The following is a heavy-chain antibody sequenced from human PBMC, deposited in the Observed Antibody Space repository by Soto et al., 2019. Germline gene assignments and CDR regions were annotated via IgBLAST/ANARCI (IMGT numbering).Heavy chain of an antibody. D-gene: IGHD3-3*01. CDR2: INPSGGST. CDR1: GYTFTSYY. V-gene: IGHV1-46*04. CDR3: ARDVPGIFGVVHYYYYGMDV. Sequence: QVQLVQSGAEVKKPGASVKVSCKASGYTFTSYYMHWVRQAPGQGLEWMGIINPSGGSTSYAQKLQGRVTMTRDTSTSTVYMELSSLRSEDTAVYYCARDVPGIFGVVHYYYYGMDVWGQGTTVTVSS. J-gene: IGHJ6*02.